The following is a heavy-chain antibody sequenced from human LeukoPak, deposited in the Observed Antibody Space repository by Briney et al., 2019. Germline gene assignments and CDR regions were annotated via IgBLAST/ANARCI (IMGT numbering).Heavy chain of an antibody. CDR2: IIPILGIA. J-gene: IGHJ4*02. CDR3: RADYYDSSGYADY. Sequence: GSSVKVSCKASGGTFSSYAISWVRQAPGQGLEWMGRIIPILGIANYAQKFQGRVTITADKSTSTAYMELSSLRSEDTAVCYCRADYYDSSGYADYWGQGTLVTVSS. D-gene: IGHD3-22*01. CDR1: GGTFSSYA. V-gene: IGHV1-69*04.